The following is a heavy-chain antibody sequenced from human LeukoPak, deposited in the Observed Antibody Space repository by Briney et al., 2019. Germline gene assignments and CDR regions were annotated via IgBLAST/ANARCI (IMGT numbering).Heavy chain of an antibody. D-gene: IGHD4-17*01. Sequence: GGSLRLSCAASGFTFSSYSMNWVRQAPGKGLEWVSSISSSSSYIYYADSVKGRFTISRDNSKNTLYLQMNSLRAEDTAVYYCAKGGTVTTFHYYYMDVWGKGTTVTISS. CDR3: AKGGTVTTFHYYYMDV. CDR1: GFTFSSYS. V-gene: IGHV3-21*04. J-gene: IGHJ6*03. CDR2: ISSSSSYI.